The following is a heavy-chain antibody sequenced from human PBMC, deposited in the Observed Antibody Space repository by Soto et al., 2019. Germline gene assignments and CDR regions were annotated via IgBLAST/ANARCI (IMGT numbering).Heavy chain of an antibody. J-gene: IGHJ4*02. CDR2: TGSGTGPG. Sequence: SVKVSCKASGGSLSTNPISWVRQAPGQGLEWMGGTGSGTGPGNHAQKFQGRLTVTADKSTSTVYMELTNLSSEDTAVYYCARRDSGGFYRFFDSWGQGTLVTVPS. CDR1: GGSLSTNP. D-gene: IGHD2-15*01. V-gene: IGHV1-69*06. CDR3: ARRDSGGFYRFFDS.